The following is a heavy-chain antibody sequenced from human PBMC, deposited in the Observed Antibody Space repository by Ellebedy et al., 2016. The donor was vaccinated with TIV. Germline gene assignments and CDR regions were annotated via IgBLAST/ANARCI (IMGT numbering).Heavy chain of an antibody. D-gene: IGHD2-21*01. V-gene: IGHV1-69*13. J-gene: IGHJ4*02. CDR2: IIPIFGTA. CDR3: ASPRGGWYFGGAYYFDY. Sequence: ASVKVSCKASGGTFSSYAISWVRQAPGQGLEWMGGIIPIFGTANYAQKFQGRVTITADESTNTAYMELRSLRSEDTAVYSCASPRGGWYFGGAYYFDYWGQGTLVTVSS. CDR1: GGTFSSYA.